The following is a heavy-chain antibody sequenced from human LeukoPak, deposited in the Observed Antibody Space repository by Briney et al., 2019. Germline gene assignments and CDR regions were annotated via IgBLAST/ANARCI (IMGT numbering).Heavy chain of an antibody. CDR2: VSSTGSHI. CDR1: GFTFSTYS. J-gene: IGHJ4*02. D-gene: IGHD2-21*01. CDR3: ARDIAPSGDFDY. V-gene: IGHV3-21*01. Sequence: PGGSLRLSCAASGFTFSTYSMNWVRQAPGKGLEWVSSVSSTGSHIFYADSVEGRFTISRDNAKNSLYLQMNSLRAEDTAVYYCARDIAPSGDFDYCGQGTLVTVSS.